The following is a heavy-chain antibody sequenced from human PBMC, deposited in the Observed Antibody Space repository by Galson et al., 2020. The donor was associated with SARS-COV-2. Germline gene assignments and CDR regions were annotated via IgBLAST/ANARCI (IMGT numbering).Heavy chain of an antibody. Sequence: SGPTLVKPTETLTLTCTVSGFSLSNARMGVSWIRQPPGKALEWLAHIFSNDEKSYTTSLKSRLTISKDTSKSQVVLTMTNMDPVDTATYYCARIGDRVVPAAISSRAGYYYYYYMDVWGKGTTVTVSS. D-gene: IGHD2-2*02. CDR1: GFSLSNARMG. CDR3: ARIGDRVVPAAISSRAGYYYYYYMDV. J-gene: IGHJ6*03. V-gene: IGHV2-26*01. CDR2: IFSNDEK.